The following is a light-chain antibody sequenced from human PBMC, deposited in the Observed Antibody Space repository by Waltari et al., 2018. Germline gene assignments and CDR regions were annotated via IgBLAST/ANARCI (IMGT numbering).Light chain of an antibody. Sequence: DIQMTQSPPSLSASVGDRVTITCQASQDISNSLNWYQQKPGKAPKLLNNDASNLQAGVPSRFSGSGSGTNFVFIISSVRPEDVATYYCQQHDNLPLTFGQGTRLEIK. CDR3: QQHDNLPLT. CDR1: QDISNS. CDR2: DAS. J-gene: IGKJ5*01. V-gene: IGKV1-33*01.